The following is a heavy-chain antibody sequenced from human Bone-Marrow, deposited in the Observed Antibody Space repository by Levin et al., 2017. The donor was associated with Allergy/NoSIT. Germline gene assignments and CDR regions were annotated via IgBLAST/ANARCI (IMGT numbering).Heavy chain of an antibody. J-gene: IGHJ4*02. CDR1: GGSITSDGYH. D-gene: IGHD5-24*01. V-gene: IGHV4-31*03. Sequence: KPSETLSLTCTVSGGSITSDGYHWSWIRQHPGKDLEWIGYISYRGSTYYNPSLKSRVTLSIDTSKTQFSLKLNSLTAADTAVYFCAREDGYVFDYWGQGTLVTVSS. CDR3: AREDGYVFDY. CDR2: ISYRGST.